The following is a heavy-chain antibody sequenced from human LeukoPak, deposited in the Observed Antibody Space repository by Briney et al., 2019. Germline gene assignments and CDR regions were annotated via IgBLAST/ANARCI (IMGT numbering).Heavy chain of an antibody. CDR2: ISSSSSYI. D-gene: IGHD7-27*01. CDR1: GFTFSSYS. CDR3: ARAPRSWGFDY. Sequence: GGSLRLSCAASGFTFSSYSMNWVRQAPGKGLEWVSSISSSSSYIYYADSVKGRFTISRDNAKNSLYLQMNSLRSEDTAVYYCARAPRSWGFDYWGQGTLVTVSS. V-gene: IGHV3-21*04. J-gene: IGHJ4*02.